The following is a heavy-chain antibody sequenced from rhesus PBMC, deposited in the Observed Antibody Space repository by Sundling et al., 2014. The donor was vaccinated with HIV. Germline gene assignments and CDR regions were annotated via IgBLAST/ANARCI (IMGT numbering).Heavy chain of an antibody. CDR1: GGSISSNY. D-gene: IGHD5-24*01. J-gene: IGHJ4*01. CDR2: ISGGGGGT. V-gene: IGHV4-173*01. CDR3: ASLVGIVPY. Sequence: QLQLQESGPGLVRPSETLSLTCAVSGGSISSNYWSWIRQSPGKGLEWIGFISGGGGGTNYNPSLQSRVTISKDPSKNQFSLKLTSLTDADTAVYYCASLVGIVPYWGQGVLVTVSS.